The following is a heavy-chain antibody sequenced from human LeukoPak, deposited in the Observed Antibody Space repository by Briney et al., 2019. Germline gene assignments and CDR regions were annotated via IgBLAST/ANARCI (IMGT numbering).Heavy chain of an antibody. Sequence: PRASVKVSCKASGGTFSSYAISWVRQAPGQGLEWMRGIIPIFGTANYAQKFQGRVTITADKSTSTAYMELSSLRSEDTAVYYCASADCSSTSCSLGYWGQGTLVTVSS. CDR3: ASADCSSTSCSLGY. CDR1: GGTFSSYA. J-gene: IGHJ4*02. D-gene: IGHD2-2*01. CDR2: IIPIFGTA. V-gene: IGHV1-69*06.